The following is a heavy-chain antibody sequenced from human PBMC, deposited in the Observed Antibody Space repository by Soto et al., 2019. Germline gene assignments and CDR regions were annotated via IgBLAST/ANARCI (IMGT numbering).Heavy chain of an antibody. CDR3: ARDLRHYYYYGMDV. D-gene: IGHD4-17*01. V-gene: IGHV3-7*01. J-gene: IGHJ6*02. CDR1: GFTFSSYW. CDR2: IKQDGSEK. Sequence: GGSLRLSCAACGFTFSSYWMSWVRQAPGKGLEWVANIKQDGSEKYYVDSVKGRFTISRDNAKNSLYLQMNSLRAEDTAVYYCARDLRHYYYYGMDVWGQGTTVTVSS.